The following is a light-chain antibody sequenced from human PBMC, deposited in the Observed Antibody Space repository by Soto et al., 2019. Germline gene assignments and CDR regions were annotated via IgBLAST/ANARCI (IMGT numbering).Light chain of an antibody. J-gene: IGKJ4*01. Sequence: EIVMTQSPATLSVSPAQGPTLSCRASQGIGDTLAWYQQKPGQTPRLLIYDTSIRATGVPARFSGSRSGAEFTLTISSLQSEDFAVYYCQHYVTWPLTFGGGTKVDIK. CDR2: DTS. CDR1: QGIGDT. CDR3: QHYVTWPLT. V-gene: IGKV3-15*01.